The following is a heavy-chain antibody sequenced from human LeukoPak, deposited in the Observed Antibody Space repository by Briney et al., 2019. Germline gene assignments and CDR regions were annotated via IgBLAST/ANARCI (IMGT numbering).Heavy chain of an antibody. Sequence: GGSLRLSCPVSGFTFSSYAMSWVRQAPGRGLEWVSVISTSGESAYYADSVKGRFTISRDNPKNTLYLQMNSLRAEDTAVYYCAKDAYYYGSGGGAFDIWGQGTMVTVSS. D-gene: IGHD3-10*01. V-gene: IGHV3-23*01. CDR2: ISTSGESA. J-gene: IGHJ3*02. CDR3: AKDAYYYGSGGGAFDI. CDR1: GFTFSSYA.